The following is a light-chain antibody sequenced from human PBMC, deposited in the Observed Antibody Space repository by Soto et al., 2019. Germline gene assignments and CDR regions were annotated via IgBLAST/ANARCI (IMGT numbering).Light chain of an antibody. CDR2: AAS. CDR1: RGISSD. J-gene: IGKJ2*01. CDR3: QQLGDHPPYA. V-gene: IGKV1-9*01. Sequence: DIHLTQSPSFLSASVGDRVTITCRATRGISSDLAWYQQKPGKAPQLLIYAASTLQSGVPSRFSGSGSATEFTLTISSLQPEDFATYYCQQLGDHPPYAFGQGTKLEIK.